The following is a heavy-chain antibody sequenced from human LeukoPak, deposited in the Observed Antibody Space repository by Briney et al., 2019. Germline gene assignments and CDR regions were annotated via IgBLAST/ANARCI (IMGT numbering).Heavy chain of an antibody. D-gene: IGHD2-21*02. CDR2: IYSGGST. V-gene: IGHV3-66*01. CDR3: ATNCGGDCYSWRGLDY. CDR1: GFTVSSNY. Sequence: GGSLRLSCAASGFTVSSNYMSWVRQAPGKGLEWVSVIYSGGSTYYADSVKGRFTISRDNSKNTLYLQVNSLRAEDTAIYYCATNCGGDCYSWRGLDYWGLGTLVTVSS. J-gene: IGHJ4*02.